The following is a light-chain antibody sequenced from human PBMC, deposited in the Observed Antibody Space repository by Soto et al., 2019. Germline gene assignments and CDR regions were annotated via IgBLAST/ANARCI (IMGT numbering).Light chain of an antibody. V-gene: IGKV3-20*01. CDR2: GAS. J-gene: IGKJ5*01. Sequence: NVLTQSPGTLSLSPGEGATLSCRASQSVRSNLVWYQQKVGQAPRLLIYGASSRATGIPDRFSGSGSGTDFTLTISRLEPEDFAVYYCQQYGSSPRTFGQGTRLEIK. CDR1: QSVRSN. CDR3: QQYGSSPRT.